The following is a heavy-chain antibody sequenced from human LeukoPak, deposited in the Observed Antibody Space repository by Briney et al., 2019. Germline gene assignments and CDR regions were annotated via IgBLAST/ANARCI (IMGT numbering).Heavy chain of an antibody. CDR3: AREGKDLYDFWSGPNTHNWFDP. D-gene: IGHD3-3*01. CDR2: IYTSGST. Sequence: SETLSLTCTVSGGSISSYYWSWIRQPAGKGLEWIGRIYTSGSTNYNPSLKSRVTMSVDTSKNQFSLKLSSVTAADTAVYYCAREGKDLYDFWSGPNTHNWFDPWGQGTLVTVSS. CDR1: GGSISSYY. V-gene: IGHV4-4*07. J-gene: IGHJ5*02.